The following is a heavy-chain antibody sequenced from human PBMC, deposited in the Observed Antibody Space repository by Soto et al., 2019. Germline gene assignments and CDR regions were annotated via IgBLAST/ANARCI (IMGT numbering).Heavy chain of an antibody. Sequence: QVQLQESGPGLVKPSETLSLTCTVSGGSVSSGSYYWSWIRQPPGKGLEWIGYIYYSGSTNYNPSLTIRVTISVDTSKNQFSLKLSSVTAADTAVYYCASYGDYDAFDIWGQGTMVTVSS. D-gene: IGHD4-17*01. CDR3: ASYGDYDAFDI. V-gene: IGHV4-61*01. J-gene: IGHJ3*02. CDR1: GGSVSSGSYY. CDR2: IYYSGST.